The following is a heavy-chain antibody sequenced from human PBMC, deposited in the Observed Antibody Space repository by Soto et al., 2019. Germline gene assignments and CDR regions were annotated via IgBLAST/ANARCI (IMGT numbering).Heavy chain of an antibody. J-gene: IGHJ4*02. CDR2: IIPIFGTA. V-gene: IGHV1-69*01. CDR1: GGTFSSYA. D-gene: IGHD3-22*01. CDR3: ARGTDSSGYTIFDY. Sequence: QVQLVQSGAEVKKPGSSVKVSCKASGGTFSSYAISWVRQAPGHGLEWMGGIIPIFGTANYAQKFQGRVTITADESTSTAYMELSSLRSDDTAVYYCARGTDSSGYTIFDYWGQGTLVTVSS.